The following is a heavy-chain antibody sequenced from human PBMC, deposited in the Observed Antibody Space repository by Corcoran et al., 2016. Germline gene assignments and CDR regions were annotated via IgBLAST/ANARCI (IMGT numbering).Heavy chain of an antibody. CDR3: ARIAYCGGDCYKRGCHFDS. J-gene: IGHJ4*02. V-gene: IGHV5-51*01. CDR2: IYPSDSDA. D-gene: IGHD2-21*02. Sequence: EVQLVQSGAEVKKPGESLKISCKGSGYSFASNWIAWVRQMPGKGLEWMGIIYPSDSDARYSPAFQGQITISADKSISTAYLQWSSLQASDTAMSYWARIAYCGGDCYKRGCHFDSWGQGTLVTVSS. CDR1: GYSFASNW.